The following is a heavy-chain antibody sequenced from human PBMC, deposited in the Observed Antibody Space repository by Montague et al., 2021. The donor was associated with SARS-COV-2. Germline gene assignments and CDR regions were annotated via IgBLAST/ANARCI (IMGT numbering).Heavy chain of an antibody. V-gene: IGHV4-39*07. CDR3: ARRPYYYDSSGQFDP. Sequence: SETLSLTCTVSGGSISSDEYYWSWIRQPPGKGLEWIGSIYYSGSTYYNPSLKSRVTISVDTSKNQFSLKLSSVTAADTAVYYCARRPYYYDSSGQFDPWGQGVLVTVSS. CDR2: IYYSGST. J-gene: IGHJ5*02. D-gene: IGHD3-22*01. CDR1: GGSISSDEYY.